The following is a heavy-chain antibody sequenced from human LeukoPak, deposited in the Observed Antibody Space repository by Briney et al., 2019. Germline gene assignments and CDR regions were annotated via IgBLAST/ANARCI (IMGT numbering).Heavy chain of an antibody. CDR2: ISGSSSYI. CDR1: GFIFSSYT. V-gene: IGHV3-21*01. J-gene: IGHJ4*02. Sequence: GGSLRLSCAASGFIFSSYTMNWVRQTPGKGLEWVSSISGSSSYIYYADSVKGRFTISRDNAQNSMYLQMNSLRAEDTAVYYCARDYKYAFDNWGQGTLVTVSS. D-gene: IGHD5-24*01. CDR3: ARDYKYAFDN.